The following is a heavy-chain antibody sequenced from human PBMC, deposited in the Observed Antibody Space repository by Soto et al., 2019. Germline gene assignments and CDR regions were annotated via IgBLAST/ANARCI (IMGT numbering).Heavy chain of an antibody. Sequence: QVQLVESGGGVIQPGRSLRLSCAASGFTFSSYAMHWVRQAPGKGLEWVAVISYDGSNKYYADSVKGRFTISRDKSKNTLYLQMNSLRAEDTAVYYCARDYCSMDYYDSSGCHLDYWGQGTLVTVSS. V-gene: IGHV3-30-3*01. CDR2: ISYDGSNK. D-gene: IGHD3-22*01. CDR1: GFTFSSYA. CDR3: ARDYCSMDYYDSSGCHLDY. J-gene: IGHJ4*02.